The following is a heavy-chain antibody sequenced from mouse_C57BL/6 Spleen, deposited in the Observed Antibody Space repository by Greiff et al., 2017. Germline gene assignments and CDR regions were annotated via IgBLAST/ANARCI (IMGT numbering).Heavy chain of an antibody. V-gene: IGHV3-6*01. CDR3: ARRVYGSSYGYFDV. CDR2: ISYDGSN. CDR1: GYSITSGYY. J-gene: IGHJ1*03. Sequence: EVKLLESGPGLVKPSQSLSLTCSVTGYSITSGYYWNWIRQFPGNKLEWMGYISYDGSNNYNPSLKNRISITRDTSKNQFFLKLNSVTTEDTATYYCARRVYGSSYGYFDVWGTGTTVTVSS. D-gene: IGHD1-1*01.